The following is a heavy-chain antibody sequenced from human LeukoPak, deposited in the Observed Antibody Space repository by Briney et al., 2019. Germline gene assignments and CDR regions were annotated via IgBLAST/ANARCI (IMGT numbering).Heavy chain of an antibody. CDR2: IYYSGNT. CDR1: GGSITNYY. V-gene: IGHV4-59*01. CDR3: ARGPGSPSGDNYGRHLDY. J-gene: IGHJ4*02. D-gene: IGHD5-18*01. Sequence: SETLSLTCTVSGGSITNYYWSWIRQPPGKGLEYVGYIYYSGNTNYNPSLNSRVTISVDTSKKQFSLKLNSVTAADTAVYYCARGPGSPSGDNYGRHLDYWGQGTLVTVSS.